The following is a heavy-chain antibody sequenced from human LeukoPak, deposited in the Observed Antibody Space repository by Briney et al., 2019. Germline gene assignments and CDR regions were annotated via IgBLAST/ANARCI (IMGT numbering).Heavy chain of an antibody. CDR2: IYYSGST. Sequence: PSETLSLTCTVSGGSISSYYWSWIRQPPGKGLEWIGYIYYSGSTNYNPSLKSRVTISVDKSNNQFSLKLKSVTAADTAVYYCVFNGYYSLDFWGQGTLVTVSS. V-gene: IGHV4-59*12. CDR3: VFNGYYSLDF. CDR1: GGSISSYY. D-gene: IGHD3-3*01. J-gene: IGHJ4*02.